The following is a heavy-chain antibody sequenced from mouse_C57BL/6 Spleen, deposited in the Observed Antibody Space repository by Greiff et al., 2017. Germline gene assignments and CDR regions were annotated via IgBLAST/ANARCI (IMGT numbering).Heavy chain of an antibody. Sequence: VQLQQSGAELARPGASVKLSCKASGYTFTSYGISWVKQRTGQGLGWIGEIYPRSGNTYYNEKFKGKATLTADKSSSTAYMELRSLTSEDSAVYFCARGGGNYAYWGQGTTLTVSS. J-gene: IGHJ2*01. CDR3: ARGGGNYAY. CDR2: IYPRSGNT. V-gene: IGHV1-81*01. D-gene: IGHD2-1*01. CDR1: GYTFTSYG.